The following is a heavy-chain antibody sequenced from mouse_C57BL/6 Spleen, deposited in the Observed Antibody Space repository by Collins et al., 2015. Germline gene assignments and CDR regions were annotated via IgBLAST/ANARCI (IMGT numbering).Heavy chain of an antibody. Sequence: DVQLQESGPGLVKPSQSLSLTCTVTGYSITSDYAWNWIRQFPGNKLEWMGYISYSGSTSYNPSPKSRISITRDTSKNQFFLQLNSVTTEDTATYYCARDYYGSSYAMDYWGQGTSVTVSS. CDR3: ARDYYGSSYAMDY. CDR2: ISYSGST. D-gene: IGHD1-1*01. J-gene: IGHJ4*01. V-gene: IGHV3-2*02. CDR1: GYSITSDYA.